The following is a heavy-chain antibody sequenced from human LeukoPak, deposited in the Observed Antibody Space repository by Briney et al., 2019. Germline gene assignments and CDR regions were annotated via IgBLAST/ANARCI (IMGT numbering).Heavy chain of an antibody. CDR1: GFTAFNYA. J-gene: IGHJ4*02. CDR3: AKDILRWSFDY. D-gene: IGHD4-23*01. CDR2: INGGNDAT. V-gene: IGHV3-23*01. Sequence: GGSLRLSCAASGFTAFNYAMAWVRQAPGKGLEWVSAINGGNDATNYANSVKGRFTISRDNSKNTLYLQMNNLRAEDTAVYYCAKDILRWSFDYWGQGSLVTVAS.